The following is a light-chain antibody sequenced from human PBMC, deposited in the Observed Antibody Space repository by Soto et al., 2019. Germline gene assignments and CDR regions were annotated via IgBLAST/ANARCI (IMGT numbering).Light chain of an antibody. Sequence: QTVVTQPPSASGSPGQSVTISCTGTSSDVGRYKYVSWYQQYPGKAPKVMIYEVNKRPSGVPDRFSGSKSGNTASLTVSGLQTEDEAHYYCSSFAGSSKLVFGGGTKVTVL. CDR2: EVN. V-gene: IGLV2-8*01. J-gene: IGLJ3*02. CDR1: SSDVGRYKY. CDR3: SSFAGSSKLV.